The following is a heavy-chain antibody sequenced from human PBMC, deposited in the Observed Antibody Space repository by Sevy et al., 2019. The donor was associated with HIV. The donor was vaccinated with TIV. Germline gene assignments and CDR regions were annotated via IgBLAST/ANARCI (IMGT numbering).Heavy chain of an antibody. J-gene: IGHJ4*02. CDR3: TRDRGYSGH. D-gene: IGHD5-12*01. CDR2: INQDGSEK. CDR1: KFTFSRYW. V-gene: IGHV3-7*01. Sequence: GGSLRLSCAASKFTFSRYWMTWVRQAPGKGLEWVATINQDGSEKYYVDSVKGRFTISRDNAKNSLSLQMNSLRGEDTAIYYCTRDRGYSGHWGQGTLVTVSS.